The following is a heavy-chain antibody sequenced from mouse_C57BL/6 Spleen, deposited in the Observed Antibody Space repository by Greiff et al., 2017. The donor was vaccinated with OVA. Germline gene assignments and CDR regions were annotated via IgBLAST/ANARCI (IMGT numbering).Heavy chain of an antibody. Sequence: EVKLMESGGGLVKPGGSLKLSCAASGFTFSSYAMSWVRPTPEKRLEWVATISDGGSYTYYPDNVKGRFTISRDNAKNNLYLQMSHLKSEDTAMYYCAREAGTSFDYWGQGTTLTVSS. J-gene: IGHJ2*01. CDR2: ISDGGSYT. CDR1: GFTFSSYA. CDR3: AREAGTSFDY. V-gene: IGHV5-4*01. D-gene: IGHD4-1*01.